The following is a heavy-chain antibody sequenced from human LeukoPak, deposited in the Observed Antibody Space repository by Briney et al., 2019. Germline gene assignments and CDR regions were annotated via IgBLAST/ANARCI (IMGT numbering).Heavy chain of an antibody. CDR2: INPNSGGT. Sequence: ASVKVSCKASGYTFTGYYMHWVRQAPGQGLEWVGRINPNSGGTNNAQKFQGRVTMTRDTSISTAYMELSRLRSDDTAVYYCARELEYSSTSGEFDYWGQGTLVTVSS. D-gene: IGHD6-6*01. CDR1: GYTFTGYY. V-gene: IGHV1-2*06. CDR3: ARELEYSSTSGEFDY. J-gene: IGHJ4*02.